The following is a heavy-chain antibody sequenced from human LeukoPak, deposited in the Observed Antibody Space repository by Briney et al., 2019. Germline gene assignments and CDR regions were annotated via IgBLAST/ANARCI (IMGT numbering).Heavy chain of an antibody. Sequence: GGSLRLSCAASGFTFSSYSMNWVRQAPGKGLEWVSSISSSSNYIFYADSVKGRFTISRDNAKNSLYLQMNSLRAEDTAVYYCARVGGELLHYHFDYWGQGTLVTVSS. J-gene: IGHJ4*02. V-gene: IGHV3-21*01. CDR2: ISSSSNYI. CDR3: ARVGGELLHYHFDY. D-gene: IGHD1-26*01. CDR1: GFTFSSYS.